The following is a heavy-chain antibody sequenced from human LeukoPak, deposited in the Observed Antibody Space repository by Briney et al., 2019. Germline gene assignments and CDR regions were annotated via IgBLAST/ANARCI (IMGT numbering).Heavy chain of an antibody. Sequence: GGSLRLSCAASGFTFSNAWMSWVRQAPGKGLEWVGRIKSKTDGGTTDYAAPVKGRFTISRDDSKNTLYLQMNSLKTEDTAVYYCVRAGLRATPYYFDYWGQGTLVTVSS. D-gene: IGHD2-15*01. CDR1: GFTFSNAW. V-gene: IGHV3-15*01. CDR2: IKSKTDGGTT. CDR3: VRAGLRATPYYFDY. J-gene: IGHJ4*02.